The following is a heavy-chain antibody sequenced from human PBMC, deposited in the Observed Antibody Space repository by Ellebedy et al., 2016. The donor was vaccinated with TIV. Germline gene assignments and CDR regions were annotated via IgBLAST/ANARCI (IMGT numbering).Heavy chain of an antibody. V-gene: IGHV3-30*02. CDR3: AKDLGFAMDV. Sequence: GESLKISCAASGFLFNNYNLHWVRQAPGQGLAWVAIAHNDETYKFYADSGKGRFTVSRDNSGNTAYLHMSSLRVEDTAVYYCAKDLGFAMDVWGQGTTVTVSS. CDR1: GFLFNNYN. CDR2: AHNDETYK. D-gene: IGHD7-27*01. J-gene: IGHJ6*02.